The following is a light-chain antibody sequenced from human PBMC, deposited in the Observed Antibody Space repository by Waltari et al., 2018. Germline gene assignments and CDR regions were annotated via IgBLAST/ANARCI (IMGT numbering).Light chain of an antibody. Sequence: DIQMTQSPSTLSASVGDRVTITCRASQSISSWLAWYQQKTGKAPKLLIYDASSLESGVPSRFSGSGSGTEFTLTISSLQPDDFATYYCQQYNSYPWTFGQGTKVEV. CDR2: DAS. CDR1: QSISSW. J-gene: IGKJ1*01. V-gene: IGKV1-5*01. CDR3: QQYNSYPWT.